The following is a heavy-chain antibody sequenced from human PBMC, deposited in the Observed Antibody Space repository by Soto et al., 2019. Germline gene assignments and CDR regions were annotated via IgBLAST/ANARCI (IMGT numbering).Heavy chain of an antibody. CDR1: GGSVSSGSYY. Sequence: QVQLQESGPGLVKPSETLSLTCTVSGGSVSSGSYYWSWIRQPPGKGLEWIGYIYYSGSTNYNPSLKSRVTISVDTSKHQFSLKLSSVTAADTAVYYCASPTEDYYYYGMDVWGQGTTVTVSS. CDR3: ASPTEDYYYYGMDV. V-gene: IGHV4-61*01. CDR2: IYYSGST. J-gene: IGHJ6*02.